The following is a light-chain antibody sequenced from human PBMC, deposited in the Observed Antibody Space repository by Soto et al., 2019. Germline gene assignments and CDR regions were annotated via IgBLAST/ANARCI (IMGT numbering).Light chain of an antibody. J-gene: IGKJ1*01. V-gene: IGKV3-20*01. Sequence: DIVLTESPVTLSLSPGERATGSCAASQTVTSNYLAWYQQKPGQAPRXXXFGASIRVTGIPDRFIGSGSGTDFTLTISRLEPEDFAVYYCQHYVTSLTTFGQGTKVDIK. CDR1: QTVTSNY. CDR3: QHYVTSLTT. CDR2: GAS.